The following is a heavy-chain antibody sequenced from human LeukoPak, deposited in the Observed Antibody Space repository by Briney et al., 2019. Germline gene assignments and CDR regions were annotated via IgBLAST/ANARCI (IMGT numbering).Heavy chain of an antibody. J-gene: IGHJ5*02. CDR1: GYTFTSYA. V-gene: IGHV1-3*01. Sequence: ASVKVSCKASGYTFTSYAMHWVRQAPGRRLEWMGWINAGNGNTKYSQKFQGRVTITRDTSASTAYMELSSLRSEDTAVYYCARLARTTYYYDSSGPWNWFDPWGQGTLVTVSS. D-gene: IGHD3-22*01. CDR2: INAGNGNT. CDR3: ARLARTTYYYDSSGPWNWFDP.